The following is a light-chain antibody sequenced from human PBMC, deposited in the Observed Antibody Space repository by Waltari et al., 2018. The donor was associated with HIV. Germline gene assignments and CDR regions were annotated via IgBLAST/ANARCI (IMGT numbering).Light chain of an antibody. Sequence: IQMTQSPSILSASVGDRITITCRASQNVDSWLAWYQQRPGRAPKLLIYKASTLEHGVPARFTGSGSGTDFTLTISSLQPEDFATYYCQQSYSTPRTFGQGTKVEIK. J-gene: IGKJ1*01. CDR1: QNVDSW. CDR3: QQSYSTPRT. CDR2: KAS. V-gene: IGKV1-5*03.